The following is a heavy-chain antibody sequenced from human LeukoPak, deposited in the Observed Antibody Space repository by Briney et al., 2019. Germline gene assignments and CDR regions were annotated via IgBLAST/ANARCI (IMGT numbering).Heavy chain of an antibody. Sequence: ASVRVSCKASGYTFTGYYMHWVRQAPGQGLEWMGIINPSGGSTSYAQKFQGRVTMTRDMSTSTDYMELSSLRSEDTAVYYCARDNSVEDTAWWFDPWGQGTLVTVSS. D-gene: IGHD4-23*01. J-gene: IGHJ5*02. CDR3: ARDNSVEDTAWWFDP. V-gene: IGHV1-46*01. CDR1: GYTFTGYY. CDR2: INPSGGST.